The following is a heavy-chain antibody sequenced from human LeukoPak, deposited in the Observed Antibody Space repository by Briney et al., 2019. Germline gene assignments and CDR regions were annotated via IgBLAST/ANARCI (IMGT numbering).Heavy chain of an antibody. J-gene: IGHJ4*02. CDR2: IYHSGST. CDR1: GGSISSGGYY. V-gene: IGHV4-30-2*01. Sequence: SETLSLTCTVSGGSISSGGYYWSWIRQPPGKGLEWIGYIYHSGSTYYNPSLKSRVTISVDRSKNQFSLKLSSVTAADTAVYYCVRDRIGDYGDNTFDYWGQGTLVTVSS. CDR3: VRDRIGDYGDNTFDY. D-gene: IGHD4-17*01.